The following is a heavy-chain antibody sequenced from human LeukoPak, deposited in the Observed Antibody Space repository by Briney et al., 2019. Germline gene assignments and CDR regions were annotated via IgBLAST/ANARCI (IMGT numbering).Heavy chain of an antibody. D-gene: IGHD6-13*01. Sequence: SETLSLTCAVYGGSFSGYYWSWIRQPPGKGLEWIGEINHSGSTNYNPSLKSRVTISVDTSKNQFSLKLSSETAADTAVYYCATSSWYPVLSLDYWGQGTLVTVSS. CDR1: GGSFSGYY. V-gene: IGHV4-34*01. J-gene: IGHJ4*02. CDR2: INHSGST. CDR3: ATSSWYPVLSLDY.